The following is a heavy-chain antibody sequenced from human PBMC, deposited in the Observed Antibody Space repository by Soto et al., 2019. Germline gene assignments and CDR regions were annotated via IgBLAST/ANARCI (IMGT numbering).Heavy chain of an antibody. V-gene: IGHV4-59*12. CDR3: AGTTSLQWYYMDV. J-gene: IGHJ6*03. Sequence: PSETLSLPCTVSGGSISSYYWSWIRQPPGKGLEWIGYIYYSGSTNYNPSLKSRVTISVDTSKNQFSLKLNSVTPEETAVYYYAGTTSLQWYYMDVWDKGTTVTVSS. CDR2: IYYSGST. D-gene: IGHD1-7*01. CDR1: GGSISSYY.